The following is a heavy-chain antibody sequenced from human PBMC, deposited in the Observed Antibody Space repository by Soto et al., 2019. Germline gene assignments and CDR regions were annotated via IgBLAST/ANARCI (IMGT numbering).Heavy chain of an antibody. Sequence: SLRLSCAASGFTFSSYAMSWVRQAPGKGLEWVSGISGNSDTTYYADSVKGRFTISRDNAKNSLFLQMNSLRPEDTALYYCAKDMKWGGMTTIHYFDSWGQGTLVTVSS. J-gene: IGHJ4*02. CDR1: GFTFSSYA. D-gene: IGHD4-17*01. CDR2: ISGNSDTT. CDR3: AKDMKWGGMTTIHYFDS. V-gene: IGHV3-9*01.